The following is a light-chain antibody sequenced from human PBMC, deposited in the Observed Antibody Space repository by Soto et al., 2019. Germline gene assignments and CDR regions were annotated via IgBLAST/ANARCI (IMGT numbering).Light chain of an antibody. CDR3: EHYNHWPMYT. J-gene: IGKJ2*01. CDR1: QSVITN. CDR2: GAS. Sequence: ELVMTQSPATLSASPGERATLSCRASQSVITNVAWYQQKPGQAPRLLIYGASTRATGIPARFSGRGSGTEFTLTISSLQSDDFAVYYCEHYNHWPMYTFGQGTKVEIK. V-gene: IGKV3-15*01.